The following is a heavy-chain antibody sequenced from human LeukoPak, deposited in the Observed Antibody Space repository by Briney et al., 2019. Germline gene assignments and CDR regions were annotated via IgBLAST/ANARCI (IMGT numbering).Heavy chain of an antibody. Sequence: GGSLRLSCAASGFTSSSYSMTWVRQAPGKGLEWVSSISSSSSYIYYADSVKGRFTISRDNAKNSLYLQMNSLRAEDTAVYYCARDGAPYDSSGYYLIDYWGQGTLVTVSS. CDR3: ARDGAPYDSSGYYLIDY. V-gene: IGHV3-21*01. J-gene: IGHJ4*02. CDR1: GFTSSSYS. CDR2: ISSSSSYI. D-gene: IGHD3-22*01.